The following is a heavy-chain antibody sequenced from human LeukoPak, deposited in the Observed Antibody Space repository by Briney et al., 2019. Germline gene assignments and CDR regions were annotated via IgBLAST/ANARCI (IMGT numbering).Heavy chain of an antibody. V-gene: IGHV3-74*01. CDR2: INSDDSII. D-gene: IGHD3-3*01. CDR1: GFTFSTYW. Sequence: GGSLRLSCAASGFTFSTYWMHWVRQAPGEGLVWVSRINSDDSIINYADSVKGRFTISRDNAKNTLYLQMNSLRAEDTAVYYCARERQNKDFWSGGDYWGQGTLVTVSS. J-gene: IGHJ4*02. CDR3: ARERQNKDFWSGGDY.